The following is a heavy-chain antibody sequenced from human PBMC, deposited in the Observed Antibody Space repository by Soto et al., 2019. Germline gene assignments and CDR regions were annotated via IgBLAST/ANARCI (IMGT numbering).Heavy chain of an antibody. CDR2: ISTYNGNT. D-gene: IGHD3-16*01. V-gene: IGHV1-18*01. Sequence: QVQLVQSGAEGKKTGDSVNVSCKASGYTFTRYGINWVRQAPGQGLEWMGWISTYNGNTNAAQSLQGRVTMTADTSTSTAYMELRSLRSDDPAVYYCARKAGQGVYYMEVWGKGTTVTVSS. J-gene: IGHJ6*03. CDR1: GYTFTRYG. CDR3: ARKAGQGVYYMEV.